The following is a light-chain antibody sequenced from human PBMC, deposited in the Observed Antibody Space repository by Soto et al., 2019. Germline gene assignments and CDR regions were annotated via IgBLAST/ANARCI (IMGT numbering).Light chain of an antibody. CDR2: AAS. V-gene: IGKV1-9*01. CDR3: QQLRFYPST. CDR1: QDIAIY. Sequence: IQLTHSPSSLSASVGDRVTITCRASQDIAIYLAWYQQKPGEAPKLLIYAASTLYGGVPSRFTGSGSAIDFAVTIANLQAEDFATYYWQQLRFYPSTVGEGTRLDIX. J-gene: IGKJ5*01.